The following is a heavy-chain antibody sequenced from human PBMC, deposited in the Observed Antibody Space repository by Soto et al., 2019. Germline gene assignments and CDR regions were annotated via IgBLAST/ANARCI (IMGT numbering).Heavy chain of an antibody. J-gene: IGHJ6*02. V-gene: IGHV3-33*01. D-gene: IGHD6-13*01. CDR3: ARRGGSSWHYYYYGMDV. Sequence: PGGSLRLSCAASGFTFSSYGMHWVRQAPGKGLEWVAVIWYDGSNKYYADSVKGRFTISRDNSKNTLYLQMNSLRAEDTAVYYCARRGGSSWHYYYYGMDVWGQGTTVTVSS. CDR2: IWYDGSNK. CDR1: GFTFSSYG.